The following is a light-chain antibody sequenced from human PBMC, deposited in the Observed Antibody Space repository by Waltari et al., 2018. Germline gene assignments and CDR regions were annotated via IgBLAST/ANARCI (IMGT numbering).Light chain of an antibody. CDR2: AAT. Sequence: DNQMTQTPSSLSASIGDSVTITCRASQNVNNYLNWYQQKPGRAPDRLIYAATSLHNGVPPRFSGSGFGTEFTLTISNLQPEDFATYYWQQSYRTPYTFG. J-gene: IGKJ2*01. CDR3: QQSYRTPYT. V-gene: IGKV1-39*01. CDR1: QNVNNY.